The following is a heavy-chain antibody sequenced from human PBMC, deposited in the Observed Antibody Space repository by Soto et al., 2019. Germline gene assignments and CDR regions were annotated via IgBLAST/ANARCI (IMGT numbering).Heavy chain of an antibody. V-gene: IGHV2-5*02. D-gene: IGHD6-13*01. CDR3: ARRRSSSWHFDY. Sequence: QITLKESGPTLVKPTQTLTLTCTFSGFSLSTSGEGVGWIRQPPGKALEWLILIYWDDDKRYSPSLKTRLTITKHTSKNQVVLTMTNMEPVDTATYYCARRRSSSWHFDYWGQGTLVTVSS. J-gene: IGHJ4*02. CDR2: IYWDDDK. CDR1: GFSLSTSGEG.